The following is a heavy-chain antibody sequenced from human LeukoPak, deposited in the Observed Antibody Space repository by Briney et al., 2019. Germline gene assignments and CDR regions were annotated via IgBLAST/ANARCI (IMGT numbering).Heavy chain of an antibody. CDR3: ARAESGYSYGYIYYYGMDV. Sequence: GGSLRLSCAASGFTVGSNYMSWVRQAPGKGLEWVSVIYSGGSTYYADSVKGRFTISRDNSKNTLYLQMNSLRAEDTAVYYCARAESGYSYGYIYYYGMDVWGQGTTVTVSS. V-gene: IGHV3-53*01. CDR2: IYSGGST. J-gene: IGHJ6*02. D-gene: IGHD5-18*01. CDR1: GFTVGSNY.